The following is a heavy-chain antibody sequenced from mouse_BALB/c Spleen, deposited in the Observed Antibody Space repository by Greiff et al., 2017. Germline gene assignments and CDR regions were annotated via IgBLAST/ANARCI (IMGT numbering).Heavy chain of an antibody. CDR1: GYTFTDYA. D-gene: IGHD1-2*01. CDR2: ISTYYGDA. CDR3: ASVGETLLRPYAVDY. J-gene: IGHJ4*01. V-gene: IGHV1S137*01. Sequence: QVQLKESGAELVRPGVSVKISCKGSGYTFTDYAMHWVKQSHAKSLEWIGVISTYYGDASYNQKFKGKATMTVDKSSSTAYMELARLTSEDSAIYYCASVGETLLRPYAVDYWGQGTSVTVAS.